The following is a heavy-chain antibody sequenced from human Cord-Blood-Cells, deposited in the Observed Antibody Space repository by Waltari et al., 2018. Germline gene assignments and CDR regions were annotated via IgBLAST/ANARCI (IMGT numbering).Heavy chain of an antibody. J-gene: IGHJ6*02. CDR2: IWYDGSNK. Sequence: QVQLVESGGGVVQPGRSLRLSWAASGFTFSSYGMHWVRQAPGKGLEWVAVIWYDGSNKYYADSVKGRFTISRDNSKNTLYLQMNSLRAEDTAVYYCARDPRLGSYYYYYYGMDVWGQGTTVTVSS. CDR1: GFTFSSYG. CDR3: ARDPRLGSYYYYYYGMDV. V-gene: IGHV3-33*08. D-gene: IGHD1-26*01.